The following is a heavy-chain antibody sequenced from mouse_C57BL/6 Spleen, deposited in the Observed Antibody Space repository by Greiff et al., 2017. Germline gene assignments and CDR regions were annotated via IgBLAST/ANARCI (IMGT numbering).Heavy chain of an antibody. CDR1: GYAFSSSW. D-gene: IGHD1-1*01. V-gene: IGHV1-82*01. CDR2: IYPGDGDT. Sequence: QVQLQQSGPELVKPGASVKISCKASGYAFSSSWMTWVKQRPGKGLEWIGRIYPGDGDTNYNGKFKGKATLTADKSSSTAYMQLSSLTSEDSAVYFCARDYYGSSYAMDYWGQGTSVTVSS. CDR3: ARDYYGSSYAMDY. J-gene: IGHJ4*01.